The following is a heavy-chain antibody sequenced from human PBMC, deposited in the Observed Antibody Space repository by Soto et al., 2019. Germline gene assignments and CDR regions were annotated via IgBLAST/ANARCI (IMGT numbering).Heavy chain of an antibody. D-gene: IGHD2-21*01. Sequence: ASGSGRAYSSAFAKSYIHWVRQAPGQGLEWMGYINPNTGGTNYLQKFRGRVTMTRDTSISAAYMELSGLRSDDTAVYYCARVPRIATIIRGSWFDPWGQGTLFPVSS. V-gene: IGHV1-2*02. CDR1: SSAFAKSY. CDR2: INPNTGGT. J-gene: IGHJ5*02. CDR3: ARVPRIATIIRGSWFDP.